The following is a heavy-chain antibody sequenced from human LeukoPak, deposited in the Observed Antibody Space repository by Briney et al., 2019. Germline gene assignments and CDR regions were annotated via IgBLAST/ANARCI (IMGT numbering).Heavy chain of an antibody. CDR3: IKDRSGTYSLDY. Sequence: GGSLRLSCSAFGFTFRSCAMHWVRQAPGKGLEYVSTITSNGGSTYYADSVKGRFTISRDNSKNTLYLQMSSLRTEDTAVYYCIKDRSGTYSLDYWGQGTLVTVSS. D-gene: IGHD1-26*01. CDR1: GFTFRSCA. CDR2: ITSNGGST. J-gene: IGHJ4*02. V-gene: IGHV3-64D*06.